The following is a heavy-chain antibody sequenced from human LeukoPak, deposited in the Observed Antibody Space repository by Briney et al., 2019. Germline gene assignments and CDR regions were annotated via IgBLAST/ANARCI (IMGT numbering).Heavy chain of an antibody. J-gene: IGHJ6*04. Sequence: GRSLRLSCAASGFTFDDYAMHWVRQAPGKGLEWVSYISSSGSTIYYADSVKGRFTISRDNAKNSLYLQMNSLRAEDTAVYYCAREGAAAGHYYGMDVWGKGTTVTVSS. D-gene: IGHD6-13*01. CDR2: ISSSGSTI. CDR3: AREGAAAGHYYGMDV. V-gene: IGHV3-48*03. CDR1: GFTFDDYA.